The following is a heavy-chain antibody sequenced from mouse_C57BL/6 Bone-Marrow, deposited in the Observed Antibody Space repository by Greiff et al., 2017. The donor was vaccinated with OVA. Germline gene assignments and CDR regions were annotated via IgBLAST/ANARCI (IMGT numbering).Heavy chain of an antibody. V-gene: IGHV3-8*01. Sequence: EVMLVESGPGLAKPSQTLSLTCSVTGYSITSDYWNWIRKFPGNKLEYMGYISYSGSTYYNPSLKSRISITRDTSKNQYYLQLNSVTTEDTATYYCARYRAVVATDWYFDVWGTGTTVTVSS. CDR1: GYSITSDY. J-gene: IGHJ1*03. CDR2: ISYSGST. D-gene: IGHD1-1*01. CDR3: ARYRAVVATDWYFDV.